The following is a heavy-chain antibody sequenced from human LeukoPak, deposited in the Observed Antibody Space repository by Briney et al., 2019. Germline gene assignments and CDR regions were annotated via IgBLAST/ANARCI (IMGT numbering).Heavy chain of an antibody. D-gene: IGHD2-2*02. Sequence: GGSLRLSCAASGFTFSSYAMNWVRQAPGKGLEWVSAISGSDGTTYYADSVRGRITISRDNSKNTLYLQMNSLRAEDTAVYYCAKPDCSYSDCYRPAYWGQGTLVTVSS. CDR1: GFTFSSYA. CDR2: ISGSDGTT. V-gene: IGHV3-23*01. J-gene: IGHJ4*02. CDR3: AKPDCSYSDCYRPAY.